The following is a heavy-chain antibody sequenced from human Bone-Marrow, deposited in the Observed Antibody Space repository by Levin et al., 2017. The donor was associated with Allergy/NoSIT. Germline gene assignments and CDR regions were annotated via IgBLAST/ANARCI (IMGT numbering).Heavy chain of an antibody. CDR2: INPRDDSR. CDR3: AREVPGYTSLGRHFDY. CDR1: GFTFTNYY. J-gene: IGHJ4*02. Sequence: TGGSLRLSCKTSGFTFTNYYLHWVRQAPGQGLEWMGIINPRDDSRKYEQNFQGRLTLTRDTSTNTVYMELISLRSEDTAMYYCAREVPGYTSLGRHFDYWGQGTLVTVSS. V-gene: IGHV1-46*01. D-gene: IGHD2-2*01.